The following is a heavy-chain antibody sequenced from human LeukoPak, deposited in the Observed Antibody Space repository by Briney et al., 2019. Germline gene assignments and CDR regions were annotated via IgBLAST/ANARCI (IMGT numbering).Heavy chain of an antibody. CDR3: TKAPPGKFDP. CDR2: ISYDGSNK. Sequence: GGSLRLSCAASGFTFSTYAMHWVRQVRQAPGKGLEWVAIISYDGSNKYYADSVKGRFTISRDNSKNTLYLQMNSLRAEDTAMYYCTKAPPGKFDPWGQGTLVTVSS. D-gene: IGHD3-10*01. V-gene: IGHV3-30*18. J-gene: IGHJ5*02. CDR1: GFTFSTYA.